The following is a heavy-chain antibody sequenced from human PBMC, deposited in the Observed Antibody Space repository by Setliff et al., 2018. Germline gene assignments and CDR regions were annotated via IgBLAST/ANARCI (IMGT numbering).Heavy chain of an antibody. Sequence: PGESLKISCKGSGYSFTNYWIGWVRQMPGKGLEWMGIIYPGDSDTRYSPSFQGQVTISADKSISTAYLQWSSLKASDTAMYYCARRRSYYYDSSGYPEDYFDYWGQGTLVTVSS. CDR3: ARRRSYYYDSSGYPEDYFDY. D-gene: IGHD3-22*01. J-gene: IGHJ4*02. CDR1: GYSFTNYW. CDR2: IYPGDSDT. V-gene: IGHV5-51*01.